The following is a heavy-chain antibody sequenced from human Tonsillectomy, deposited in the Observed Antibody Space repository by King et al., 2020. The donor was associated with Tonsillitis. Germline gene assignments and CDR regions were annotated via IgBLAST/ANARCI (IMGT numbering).Heavy chain of an antibody. CDR1: GGSMGTYY. CDR2: ISYSGNT. J-gene: IGHJ4*02. D-gene: IGHD2-2*01. V-gene: IGHV4-59*01. Sequence: QLQESGPGLVKPSETLSLTCTVSGGSMGTYYWSWIRQPPGKGLEWIGYISYSGNTNYNPSLKSRLTISLDTSKNHFSLALSSVTAADTGVYYCARDYQGGLDFWGQGILGPVPS. CDR3: ARDYQGGLDF.